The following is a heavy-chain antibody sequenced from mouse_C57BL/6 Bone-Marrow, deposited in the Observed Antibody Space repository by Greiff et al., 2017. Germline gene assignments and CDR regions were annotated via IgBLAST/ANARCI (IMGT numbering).Heavy chain of an antibody. CDR3: TRYGSWFAY. CDR1: GFNIKDDY. Sequence: VQLQQSGAELVRPGASVKLSCKASGFNIKDDYMHWVKQRPEQGLEWIGWIDPENGDTEYASQFQGKATIPADTSSNTASLQLSSLTSEDTAVYYCTRYGSWFAYWGQGTLVTVSA. J-gene: IGHJ3*01. CDR2: IDPENGDT. D-gene: IGHD1-1*01. V-gene: IGHV14-4*01.